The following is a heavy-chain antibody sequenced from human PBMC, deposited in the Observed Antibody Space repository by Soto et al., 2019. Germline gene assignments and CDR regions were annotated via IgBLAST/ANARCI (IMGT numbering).Heavy chain of an antibody. CDR1: GGSISSGGYS. J-gene: IGHJ4*02. D-gene: IGHD2-15*01. V-gene: IGHV4-30-2*01. CDR2: IYHGGST. CDR3: ARGQVVAAQH. Sequence: SETLSLTCAVSGGSISSGGYSWSWIRRPPGKGLEWIGYIYHGGSTYYNPSLKSRVTISVDKSKNQFSLKLSSVTAADTAVYYCARGQVVAAQHWGQGTLVTVS.